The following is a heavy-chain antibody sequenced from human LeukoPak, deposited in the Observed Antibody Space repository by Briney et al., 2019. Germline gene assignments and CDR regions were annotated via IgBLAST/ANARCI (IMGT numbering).Heavy chain of an antibody. CDR2: IYSGGST. D-gene: IGHD3-10*01. CDR3: ARDFYGSGRKYYLDY. Sequence: PGGSLRLSCAASGFTVSSNYMSWVRQAPGKGLEWVSVIYSGGSTYYADSVKGRFTISRHNSKNTLYLQMNSLRAEDTAVYYCARDFYGSGRKYYLDYWGQGTLVTVSS. V-gene: IGHV3-53*04. J-gene: IGHJ4*02. CDR1: GFTVSSNY.